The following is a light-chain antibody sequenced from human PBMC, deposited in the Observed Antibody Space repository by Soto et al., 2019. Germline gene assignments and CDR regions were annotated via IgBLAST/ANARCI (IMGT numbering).Light chain of an antibody. V-gene: IGKV1-5*01. CDR2: DGS. Sequence: DIQMTQSPSTLSASVGDRVTITCRASRSISTWLAWYQQKPGKAPNLLIYDGSILQSGVPSRFSGSGSGTEFILTISSLQPDDFASYYCQQYNSFPLSFGGGTKVEIK. CDR1: RSISTW. CDR3: QQYNSFPLS. J-gene: IGKJ4*01.